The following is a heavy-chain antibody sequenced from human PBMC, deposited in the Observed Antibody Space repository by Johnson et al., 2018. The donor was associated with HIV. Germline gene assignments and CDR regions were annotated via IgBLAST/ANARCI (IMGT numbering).Heavy chain of an antibody. J-gene: IGHJ3*02. D-gene: IGHD3-22*01. Sequence: VQLVESGGGVVQPGGSLRLSCVASGISFSSYWMHWVRQAPGKGLVWVSRINGDGSSTSDAYSVKGRFTIPRDKAKKTLYLQMNSRGAEETAVYYCARSAYEYYDSSGYDAFDIWGQGTMVTVSS. CDR1: GISFSSYW. CDR2: INGDGSST. V-gene: IGHV3-74*02. CDR3: ARSAYEYYDSSGYDAFDI.